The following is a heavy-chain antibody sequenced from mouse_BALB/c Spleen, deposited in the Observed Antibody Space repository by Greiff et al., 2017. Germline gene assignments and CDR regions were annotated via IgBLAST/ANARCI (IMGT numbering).Heavy chain of an antibody. CDR3: ARDDGSSYYYAMDY. V-gene: IGHV5-6-3*01. J-gene: IGHJ4*01. D-gene: IGHD1-1*01. CDR1: GFTFSSYG. Sequence: EVQGVESGGGLVQPGGSLKLSCAASGFTFSSYGMSWVRQTPDKRLELVATINSNGGSTYYPDSVKGRFTISRDNAKNTLYLQMSSLKSEDTAMYYCARDDGSSYYYAMDYWGQGTSVTVSS. CDR2: INSNGGST.